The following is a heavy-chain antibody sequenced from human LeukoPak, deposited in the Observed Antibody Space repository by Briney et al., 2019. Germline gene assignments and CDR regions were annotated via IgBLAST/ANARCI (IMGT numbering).Heavy chain of an antibody. Sequence: GGSLRLSCAASGFTFSSYWMSWVRQAPGKGLEWVANIKQDGSEKYYVDSVKGRFTISRDNAKNSLYLQMNSLRAEDTAVHYCARDRVGYGDPLDYWGQGTLVTVSS. D-gene: IGHD4-17*01. CDR3: ARDRVGYGDPLDY. CDR2: IKQDGSEK. J-gene: IGHJ4*02. V-gene: IGHV3-7*01. CDR1: GFTFSSYW.